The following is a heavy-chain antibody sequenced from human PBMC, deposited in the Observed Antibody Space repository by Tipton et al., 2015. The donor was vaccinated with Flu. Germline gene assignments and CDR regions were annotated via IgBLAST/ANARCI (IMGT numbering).Heavy chain of an antibody. V-gene: IGHV4-39*07. J-gene: IGHJ3*02. CDR1: GDSISSSSYY. D-gene: IGHD3-16*01. CDR2: IYYSGST. CDR3: AREWGDAFDI. Sequence: TLSLTCTVSGDSISSSSYYWGWIRQPPGKGLEWIGSIYYSGSTYYNPSLKSRVTISVDTSKNQFSLKLSSGTAADTAVYCCAREWGDAFDIWGQGTMVTVSS.